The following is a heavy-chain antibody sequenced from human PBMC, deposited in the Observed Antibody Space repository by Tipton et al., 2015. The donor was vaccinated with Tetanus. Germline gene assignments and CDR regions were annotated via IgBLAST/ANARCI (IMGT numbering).Heavy chain of an antibody. CDR3: ARGWGSSWYYFDY. D-gene: IGHD6-13*01. CDR1: GGSFSGNY. CDR2: INHRGGT. J-gene: IGHJ4*02. Sequence: TLSLTCGVSGGSFSGNYWSWVRQAPGKGLEWIGEINHRGGTMYNPSLKSRVTMSVDTSKRQFSLKLNSVTAADTAVYYCARGWGSSWYYFDYWGQGILVTVS. V-gene: IGHV4-34*01.